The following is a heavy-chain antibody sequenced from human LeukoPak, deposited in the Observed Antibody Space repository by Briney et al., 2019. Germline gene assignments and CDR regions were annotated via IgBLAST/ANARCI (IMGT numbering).Heavy chain of an antibody. CDR1: GYTLTELS. CDR3: ATVLPYYYGXXXSFDY. V-gene: IGHV1-24*01. D-gene: IGHD3-10*01. Sequence: ASVKVSCKVSGYTLTELSMHWVRQAPGKGLEWMGGFDPEDGETIYAQKFQGRVTMTEDTSTDTAYMELSSLRSEDTAVYYCATVLPYYYGXXXSFDYWGQGTLVTVSS. CDR2: FDPEDGET. J-gene: IGHJ4*02.